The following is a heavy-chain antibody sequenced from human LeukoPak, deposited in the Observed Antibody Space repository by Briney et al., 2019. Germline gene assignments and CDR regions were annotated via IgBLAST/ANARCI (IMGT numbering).Heavy chain of an antibody. J-gene: IGHJ4*02. V-gene: IGHV3-33*06. CDR1: GFTFSSYG. CDR2: IWYDGSNK. CDR3: AKSRVVITFLDY. D-gene: IGHD3-22*01. Sequence: GGSLRLSCAASGFTFSSYGMHWVRQAPGKGLEWVAVIWYDGSNKYYADSVKGRFTISRDNSKNTLYLQMNSLRAEDTAVYYCAKSRVVITFLDYWGQGTLVTVSS.